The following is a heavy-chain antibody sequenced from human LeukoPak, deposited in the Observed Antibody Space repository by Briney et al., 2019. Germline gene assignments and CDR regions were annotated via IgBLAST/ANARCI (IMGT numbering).Heavy chain of an antibody. CDR2: INPSGGST. Sequence: ASVKVSCXASGYTFTSYYMHWVRRAPGQGLEWMGIINPSGGSTSYAQKFQGRVTMTRDTSTSTVYMELSSLRSEDTAVYYWARVRSGSYHLDYWGQGTLVTVSS. CDR3: ARVRSGSYHLDY. D-gene: IGHD1-26*01. J-gene: IGHJ4*02. CDR1: GYTFTSYY. V-gene: IGHV1-46*01.